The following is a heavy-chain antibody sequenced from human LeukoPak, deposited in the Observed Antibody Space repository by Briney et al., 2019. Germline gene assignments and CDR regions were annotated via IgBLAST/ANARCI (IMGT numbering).Heavy chain of an antibody. V-gene: IGHV3-64D*09. CDR2: INSNGGTT. Sequence: PGGSLRLSCAASGFTFSSYEMNWVRQAPGKGLEYVSAINSNGGTTYYSDSVKGRFTISRDNSKNTLYLQMSSLRAEDTAVYYCVKMGTYYYDSSGSNYWGQGTLVTVSS. D-gene: IGHD3-22*01. CDR3: VKMGTYYYDSSGSNY. CDR1: GFTFSSYE. J-gene: IGHJ4*02.